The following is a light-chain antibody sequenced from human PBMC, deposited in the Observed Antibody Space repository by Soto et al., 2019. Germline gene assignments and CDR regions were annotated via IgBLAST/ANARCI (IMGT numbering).Light chain of an antibody. J-gene: IGKJ2*01. CDR1: QSLLHSNGYNY. V-gene: IGKV2-28*01. Sequence: DIVMTQSPLSLPVTPGEPASISCRTSQSLLHSNGYNYLDWYLQKPGQSPQLLIYLGSNRASGVAYRFSGSGSGTDCTLKISRVEAEDVGVYYCKQALQTPQTFGQGTKLEIK. CDR3: KQALQTPQT. CDR2: LGS.